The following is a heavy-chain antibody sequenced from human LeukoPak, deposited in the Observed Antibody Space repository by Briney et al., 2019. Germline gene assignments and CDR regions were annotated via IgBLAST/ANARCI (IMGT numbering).Heavy chain of an antibody. V-gene: IGHV4-30-2*01. J-gene: IGHJ4*02. CDR1: GGSISSGGYS. CDR3: ARGRGTMVRGVIRIVFDY. D-gene: IGHD3-10*01. Sequence: SSETLSLTCAVSGGSISSGGYSWSWIRQPPGKGLEWIGYIYHSGSTNYNPSLKSRVTISVDTSKNQFSLKLSSVTAADTAVYYCARGRGTMVRGVIRIVFDYWGQGTLVTVSS. CDR2: IYHSGST.